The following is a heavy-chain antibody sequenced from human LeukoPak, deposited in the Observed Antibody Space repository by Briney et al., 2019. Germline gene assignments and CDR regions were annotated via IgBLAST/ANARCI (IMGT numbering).Heavy chain of an antibody. CDR2: ISSSSSYI. J-gene: IGHJ4*02. D-gene: IGHD3-22*01. CDR3: ASHYDSSGYFPDY. V-gene: IGHV3-21*01. CDR1: GFTFSSYS. Sequence: GGSLRLSCAASGFTFSSYSMNWVRQAPGKGLEWVSCISSSSSYIYYADSVKGRFTISRDSAKNSLYLQMNSLRAEDTAVYYCASHYDSSGYFPDYWGQGTLVTVSS.